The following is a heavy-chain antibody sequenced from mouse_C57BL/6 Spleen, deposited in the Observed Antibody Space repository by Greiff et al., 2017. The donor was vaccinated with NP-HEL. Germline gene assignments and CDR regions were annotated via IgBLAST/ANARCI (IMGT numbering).Heavy chain of an antibody. V-gene: IGHV1-69*01. CDR1: GYTFTSYW. Sequence: VQLQQPGAELVMPGASVKLSCKASGYTFTSYWMHWVKQRPGQGLEWIGEIDPSDSYTNYNQKFKGKSTLTVDKSSSTAYMQLSSLTSEDSAVYYCARWGTTVVATDYYAMDYWGQGTSVTVSS. D-gene: IGHD1-1*01. CDR3: ARWGTTVVATDYYAMDY. CDR2: IDPSDSYT. J-gene: IGHJ4*01.